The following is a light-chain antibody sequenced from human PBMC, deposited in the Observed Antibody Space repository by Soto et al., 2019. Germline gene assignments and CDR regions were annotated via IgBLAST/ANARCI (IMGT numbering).Light chain of an antibody. J-gene: IGLJ1*01. Sequence: QSALTQPPSASGSPGQSVTISCTGTNNDVGRYNYVSWYQQHPGKAPKPLIYDNNHRPSGTPDRFSASKSGTSAFLGIAGLQTGDDGDYYCGTWDSGLSANVFGTGTKLTVL. V-gene: IGLV1-51*01. CDR1: NNDVGRYNY. CDR2: DNN. CDR3: GTWDSGLSANV.